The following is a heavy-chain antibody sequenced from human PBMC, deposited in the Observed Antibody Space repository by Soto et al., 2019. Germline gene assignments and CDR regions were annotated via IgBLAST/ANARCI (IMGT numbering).Heavy chain of an antibody. D-gene: IGHD4-17*01. Sequence: SETLSLTCTVSGGSITSSSYYWSWIRQPPGKGLEWIGYIYYSGSTNYNPSLKSRVTILVDTSKNQFSLKLSSVTAEDTAVYYCARRYGDAVDYWGQGTLVSVSS. CDR1: GGSITSSSYY. J-gene: IGHJ4*02. CDR2: IYYSGST. V-gene: IGHV4-61*01. CDR3: ARRYGDAVDY.